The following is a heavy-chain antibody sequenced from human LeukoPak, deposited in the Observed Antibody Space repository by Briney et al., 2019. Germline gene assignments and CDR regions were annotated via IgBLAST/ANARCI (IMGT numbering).Heavy chain of an antibody. J-gene: IGHJ6*03. D-gene: IGHD2-2*01. Sequence: PGGSLRLSCTASGFTFGDYAMSWFRQAPGKGLEWVGFIRSKAYGGTTEYAASVKGRFTISRDDSKSIAYLQMNSLKTEDTAVYYCTTDLSRGMKYQLLSPDYYYYMDVWGKGTTVTVSS. CDR2: IRSKAYGGTT. CDR1: GFTFGDYA. V-gene: IGHV3-49*03. CDR3: TTDLSRGMKYQLLSPDYYYYMDV.